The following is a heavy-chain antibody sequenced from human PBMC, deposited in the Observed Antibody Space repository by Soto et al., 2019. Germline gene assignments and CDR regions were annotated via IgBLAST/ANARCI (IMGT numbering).Heavy chain of an antibody. V-gene: IGHV3-73*02. J-gene: IGHJ4*02. Sequence: EVQLVESGGGLVQPGGSLKLSCAASGYTFSESAMHCVRQSSGKGLEWVGRIRSKANSYATVYAASVKGRFTISRDDSKTTAYLQMNSLKTEHTAVYYCARLWSEREPNFDSWGQGTLVPVSS. CDR3: ARLWSEREPNFDS. CDR1: GYTFSESA. D-gene: IGHD1-26*01. CDR2: IRSKANSYAT.